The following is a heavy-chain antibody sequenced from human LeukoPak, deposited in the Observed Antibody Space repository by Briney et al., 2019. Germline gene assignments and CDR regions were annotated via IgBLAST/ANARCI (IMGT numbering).Heavy chain of an antibody. CDR2: ISDSGST. J-gene: IGHJ5*02. CDR1: GGSISSGDYY. V-gene: IGHV4-61*08. D-gene: IGHD4-17*01. Sequence: SQTLSLTCTVSGGSISSGDYYWSWIRQAPGKGLEWIGYISDSGSTNYNPSLRSRVTISVDTSKNQFSLKLSSVIAADTALYYCARYDYGDCWFDPWGQGTLVTVSS. CDR3: ARYDYGDCWFDP.